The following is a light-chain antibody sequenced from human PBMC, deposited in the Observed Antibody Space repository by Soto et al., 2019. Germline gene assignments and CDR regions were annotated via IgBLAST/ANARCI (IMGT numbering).Light chain of an antibody. Sequence: DIVMTQSPDSLAVSLGERATINCKSSQSVLYSANNRNYLAWYQQKPGQPPKLLIYWASTRDSGVPDRFSGSESGTDFTLTISSLQAEDVAVYYCQQYYRPPATFGGGTKVEIK. CDR1: QSVLYSANNRNY. CDR2: WAS. V-gene: IGKV4-1*01. J-gene: IGKJ4*01. CDR3: QQYYRPPAT.